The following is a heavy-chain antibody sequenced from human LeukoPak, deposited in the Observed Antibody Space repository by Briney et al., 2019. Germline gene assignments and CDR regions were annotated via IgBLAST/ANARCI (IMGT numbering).Heavy chain of an antibody. CDR2: IIPILGIA. J-gene: IGHJ4*02. CDR1: GGTFSSYA. Sequence: GASVKVSCKASGGTFSSYAISWVRQAPGQGLEWMGRIIPILGIANYAQKFQGRVTITADKSTSTAYMELSSLRSEDTAVYYCARGLPYYDSSGQPTEYWGQGTLVTVSS. CDR3: ARGLPYYDSSGQPTEY. D-gene: IGHD3-22*01. V-gene: IGHV1-69*04.